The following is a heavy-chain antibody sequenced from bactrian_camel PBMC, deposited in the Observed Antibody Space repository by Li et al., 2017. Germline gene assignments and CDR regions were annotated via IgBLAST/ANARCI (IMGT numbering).Heavy chain of an antibody. Sequence: HVQLVESGGMSVQVGGSLTLSCVASVYIGTYSMAWFRQAPGKEREGVAAIDTGGRTSYTDSVKGRFTISRDNDRKTLSLQMNSLKPEDTAVYYCAAKGRGYGGGYCPIRVDYTDWGQGTQVTVSSDDSRQTSTGRPDYWGQGTQVTVS. CDR1: VYIGTYS. D-gene: IGHD6*01. CDR3: AAKGRGYGGGYCPIRVDYTDWGQGTQVTVSSDDSRQTSTGRPDY. J-gene: IGHJ4*01. V-gene: IGHV3S55*01. CDR2: IDTGGRT.